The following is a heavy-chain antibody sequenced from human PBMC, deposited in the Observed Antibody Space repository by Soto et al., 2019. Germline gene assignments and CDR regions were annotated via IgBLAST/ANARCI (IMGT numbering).Heavy chain of an antibody. D-gene: IGHD3-16*01. J-gene: IGHJ3*02. CDR2: IYYSGST. CDR1: GGSISSSSYY. Sequence: QLQLQESGPGLVKPSETLSLTCTVSGGSISSSSYYWGWIRQPPGKGLEWIGSIYYSGSTYYNPSLKSRVTISVDTSKNQFSLKLSSVTAADTAVYYCARRLWANTRGAFDIWGQGTMVTVSS. CDR3: ARRLWANTRGAFDI. V-gene: IGHV4-39*01.